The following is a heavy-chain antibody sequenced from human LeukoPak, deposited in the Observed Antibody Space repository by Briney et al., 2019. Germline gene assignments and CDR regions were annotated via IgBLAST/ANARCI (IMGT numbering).Heavy chain of an antibody. J-gene: IGHJ4*02. CDR2: ISGGGST. D-gene: IGHD1-26*01. V-gene: IGHV3-23*01. CDR3: AKGGKWDVTPFDY. CDR1: GFTFSNYA. Sequence: GGSLRLSCAASGFTFSNYAMSWVRQAPGKGLEWVSTISGGGSTYYADSVKGRFTISRDNSKNTLYLQVNSLRAEDTAVYYCAKGGKWDVTPFDYWGQGTLVTVSS.